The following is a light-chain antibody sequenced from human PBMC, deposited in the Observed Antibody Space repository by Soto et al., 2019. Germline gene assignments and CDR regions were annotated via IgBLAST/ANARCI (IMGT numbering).Light chain of an antibody. Sequence: QSVLTQSSSASASLGSSVKLTCTLSSGQSSYIIAWHQQQPGKAPRYLMKLEGSGSYNKGSGVPDRFSGSSSGADRYLTISNLQSEDEADYYCETWDSNTYVVFGGGTKLTVL. J-gene: IGLJ2*01. CDR3: ETWDSNTYVV. V-gene: IGLV4-60*03. CDR2: LEGSGSY. CDR1: SGQSSYI.